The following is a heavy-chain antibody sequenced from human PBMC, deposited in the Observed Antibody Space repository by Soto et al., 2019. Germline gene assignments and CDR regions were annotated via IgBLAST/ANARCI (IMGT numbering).Heavy chain of an antibody. J-gene: IGHJ3*02. Sequence: ASVKVSCKASGFTFTSSAVQWVRQARGQRLEWIGWIVVGSGNTNYAQKFQERVTITRDMSTSTAYMELSSLRSEDTAVYYCAAGILNYYDSSGYYPYDAFDIWGQGTMVTVSS. CDR2: IVVGSGNT. D-gene: IGHD3-22*01. CDR3: AAGILNYYDSSGYYPYDAFDI. CDR1: GFTFTSSA. V-gene: IGHV1-58*01.